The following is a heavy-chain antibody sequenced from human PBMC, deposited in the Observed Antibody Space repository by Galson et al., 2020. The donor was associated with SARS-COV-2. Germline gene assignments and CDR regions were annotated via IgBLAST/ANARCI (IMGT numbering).Heavy chain of an antibody. V-gene: IGHV3-7*01. Sequence: TGGSLRLSCAASGFTFSSYWMSWVRQAPGKGLEWVANIKQDGSEKYYVDSVKGRFTISRDNAKNSLYLQMNSLRAEDTAVYYCARNRFVMTTVTTWDYWGQGTLVTVSS. D-gene: IGHD4-17*01. CDR3: ARNRFVMTTVTTWDY. CDR2: IKQDGSEK. CDR1: GFTFSSYW. J-gene: IGHJ4*02.